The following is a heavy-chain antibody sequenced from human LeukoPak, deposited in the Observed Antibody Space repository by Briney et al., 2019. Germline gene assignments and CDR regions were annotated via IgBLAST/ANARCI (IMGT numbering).Heavy chain of an antibody. CDR1: GFSFRTYA. Sequence: GGSLRLSCAASGFSFRTYAMAWVRQAPGKGLEWVSVIYSGGSTYYADSVKGRFTISRDNSKNTLYLQMNSLRAEDTAVYYCARDPRWAAEAYWYFDLWGRGTLVTVSS. CDR2: IYSGGST. J-gene: IGHJ2*01. D-gene: IGHD5-24*01. CDR3: ARDPRWAAEAYWYFDL. V-gene: IGHV3-53*01.